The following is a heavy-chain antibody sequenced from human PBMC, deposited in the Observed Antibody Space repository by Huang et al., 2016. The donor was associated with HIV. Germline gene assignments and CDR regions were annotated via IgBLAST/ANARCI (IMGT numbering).Heavy chain of an antibody. Sequence: QVQLLQSGAEVKKPGSSVKVSCKASGGPFRSYSIAWVRQAPGQGLEWMASLSPVFDSPNYAQKLQGRVRVTADESTSTVYMELRDLRPDDTAVYFCARGSIEYSVSSSLDYWGQGTHVTVSS. CDR2: LSPVFDSP. J-gene: IGHJ4*02. V-gene: IGHV1-69*13. CDR1: GGPFRSYS. D-gene: IGHD4-4*01. CDR3: ARGSIEYSVSSSLDY.